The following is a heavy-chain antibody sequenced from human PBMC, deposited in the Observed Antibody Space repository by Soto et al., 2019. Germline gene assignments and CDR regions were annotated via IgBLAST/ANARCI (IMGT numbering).Heavy chain of an antibody. Sequence: QVQLVESGGGVVQPGRSLRLSCAASGFTFSSYGMHWVRQAPGKGLEWVAVISYDGSNKYYADSVKGRFTISRDNSKNTLYLQMNSLRAADTAVYYCAKDLHCDPRPYYFNYWGQGTLVTVSS. CDR1: GFTFSSYG. J-gene: IGHJ4*02. CDR3: AKDLHCDPRPYYFNY. D-gene: IGHD2-21*02. V-gene: IGHV3-30*18. CDR2: ISYDGSNK.